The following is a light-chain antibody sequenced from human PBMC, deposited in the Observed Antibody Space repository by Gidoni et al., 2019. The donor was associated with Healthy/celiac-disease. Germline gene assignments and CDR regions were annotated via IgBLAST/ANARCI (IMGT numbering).Light chain of an antibody. CDR3: QQYNNWHQWT. V-gene: IGKV3-15*01. CDR1: QRLSSN. Sequence: DIVMTQSPATLSVSPGERATLSCSASQRLSSNLAWYQQKPGQAPRLLIYGASTRATGIPARFSGSGSGKEFTITSSRLQYEDFAVYYCQQYNNWHQWTFGQGTKVEIK. J-gene: IGKJ1*01. CDR2: GAS.